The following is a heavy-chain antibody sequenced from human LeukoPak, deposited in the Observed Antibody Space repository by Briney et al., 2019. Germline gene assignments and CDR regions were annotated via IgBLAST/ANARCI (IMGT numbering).Heavy chain of an antibody. CDR2: VKSIPDGGPI. D-gene: IGHD3-16*01. CDR3: VTDHPMIPDYGMDV. V-gene: IGHV3-15*01. Sequence: GGSLRLSCAASGFTFNNSWMSWVCQTPGKGLEWVVRVKSIPDGGPIDYAAPVKDSFTISRDDSKNTLYLKMNSLKTEDAALYYCVTDHPMIPDYGMDVWGKGTTVTVSS. CDR1: GFTFNNSW. J-gene: IGHJ6*04.